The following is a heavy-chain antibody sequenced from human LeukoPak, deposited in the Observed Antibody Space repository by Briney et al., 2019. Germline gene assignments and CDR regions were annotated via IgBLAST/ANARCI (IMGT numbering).Heavy chain of an antibody. CDR3: ARGPFRGFDY. CDR1: GGSISSYY. Sequence: PSETLSLTCTVSGGSISSYYWSWIRQPPGKGLEWIGYIYYSGSTNYNPSLKSRVTISVDTSKNQFSLKPSSVTAADTAVYYCARGPFRGFDYWGQGTLVTVSS. D-gene: IGHD3-10*01. J-gene: IGHJ4*02. V-gene: IGHV4-59*01. CDR2: IYYSGST.